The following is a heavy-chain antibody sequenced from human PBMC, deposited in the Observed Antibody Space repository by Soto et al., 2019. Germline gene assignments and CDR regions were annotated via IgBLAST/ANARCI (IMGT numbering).Heavy chain of an antibody. CDR3: ARGLRVPAAMWVDY. D-gene: IGHD2-2*01. V-gene: IGHV4-31*03. CDR2: IYYSGST. J-gene: IGHJ4*02. CDR1: GGSISSGGYY. Sequence: SETLSLTCTVSGGSISSGGYYWSWIRQHPGKGLEWIGYIYYSGSTYYNPSLKSRVTISVDTSKNQFSLKLSSVTAADTAVYYCARGLRVPAAMWVDYWGQGTLVTVSS.